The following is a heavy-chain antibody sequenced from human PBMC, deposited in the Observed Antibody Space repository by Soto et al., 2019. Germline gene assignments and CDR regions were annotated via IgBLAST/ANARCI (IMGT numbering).Heavy chain of an antibody. CDR2: ISYDGSTK. J-gene: IGHJ6*03. Sequence: QVQLVESGGGVVQPGRSLRLSCAASGFTFSSYGMHWVRQAPGKGLEWVAVISYDGSTKYYADSVKGRFTISRDNSKNTQSLQMNSLRAEDTALYYCAKELDIVYELPRVEDYYYYYIYVWGKGTTVT. D-gene: IGHD2-2*03. CDR3: AKELDIVYELPRVEDYYYYYIYV. V-gene: IGHV3-30*18. CDR1: GFTFSSYG.